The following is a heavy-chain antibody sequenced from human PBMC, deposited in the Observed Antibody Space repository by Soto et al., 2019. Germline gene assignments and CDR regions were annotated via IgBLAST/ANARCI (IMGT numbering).Heavy chain of an antibody. Sequence: ASVKVSCKASGYTFTSYGISWVRQAPGQGLEWMGWISAYNGNTNYAQKLQGRVTMTTDTSTSTAYRELRSLRSDDTAVYYCARVYYYGSGSYFNWGPLGYYYYYMDVWGKGTTVTVSS. V-gene: IGHV1-18*01. CDR1: GYTFTSYG. J-gene: IGHJ6*03. CDR2: ISAYNGNT. CDR3: ARVYYYGSGSYFNWGPLGYYYYYMDV. D-gene: IGHD3-10*01.